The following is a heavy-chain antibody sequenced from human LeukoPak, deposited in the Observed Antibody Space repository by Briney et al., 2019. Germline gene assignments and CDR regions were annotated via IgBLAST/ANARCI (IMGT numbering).Heavy chain of an antibody. CDR2: IYYSGNT. V-gene: IGHV4-59*01. CDR1: GGSISSYY. J-gene: IGHJ4*02. CDR3: ARYSGSYYFDY. D-gene: IGHD1-26*01. Sequence: PSETLSLTCTVSGGSISSYYWSWLPQPPGKGLEWIGYIYYSGNTNYNPSLKSRVTISVDTSRNQFSLKLSSVTAADTAVYYCARYSGSYYFDYWGQGTLVTVSS.